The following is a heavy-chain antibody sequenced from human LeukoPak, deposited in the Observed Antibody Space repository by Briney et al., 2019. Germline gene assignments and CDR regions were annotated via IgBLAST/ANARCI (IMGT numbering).Heavy chain of an antibody. CDR2: IYYSGST. Sequence: SETLSLTCTVSGGSISSYYWSWIRQPPGKGLEWIGYIYYSGSTNYNPSLKSRITISVDTSKNQFSLKLSSVTAADTAVYYCARDSTVTEEYYDILTGADDALDIWGQGTMVTVSS. J-gene: IGHJ3*02. CDR1: GGSISSYY. D-gene: IGHD3-9*01. V-gene: IGHV4-59*01. CDR3: ARDSTVTEEYYDILTGADDALDI.